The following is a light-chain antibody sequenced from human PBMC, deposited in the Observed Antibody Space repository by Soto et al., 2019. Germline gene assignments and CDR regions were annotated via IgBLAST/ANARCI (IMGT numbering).Light chain of an antibody. Sequence: DIQMTQSPSSLSASVGDRVTITCRASQRISSYLNWYQQKPGKAPKLLIYAASSLQSGVPSRFSGSGSGTDFTLTISSLQPKDFATYYCKQSNSTPRTFGQGTKGDIK. V-gene: IGKV1-39*01. CDR1: QRISSY. CDR3: KQSNSTPRT. J-gene: IGKJ1*01. CDR2: AAS.